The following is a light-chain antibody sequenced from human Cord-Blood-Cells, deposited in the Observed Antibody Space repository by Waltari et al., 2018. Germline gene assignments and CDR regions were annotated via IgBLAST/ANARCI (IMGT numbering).Light chain of an antibody. CDR3: CSYAGSSTPYV. Sequence: QSALTQPASVSGSPGQSITTSCTGTSSDVGSYNLFSWYQQHPGKAPKLMIYEGSKRPSGVSNRFSGSKSGNTASLTISGLQAEDEADYYCCSYAGSSTPYVFGTGTKVTVL. J-gene: IGLJ1*01. CDR2: EGS. V-gene: IGLV2-23*01. CDR1: SSDVGSYNL.